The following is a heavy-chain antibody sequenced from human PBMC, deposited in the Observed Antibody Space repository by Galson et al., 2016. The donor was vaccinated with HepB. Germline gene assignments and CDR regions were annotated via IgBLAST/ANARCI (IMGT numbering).Heavy chain of an antibody. V-gene: IGHV1-3*01. CDR1: GYNFTNYA. CDR2: INVGNGNT. Sequence: SVKVSCKASGYNFTNYAIHWVRQAPGQRLEWMGWINVGNGNTKYSQKFQGRVTITRDTSASTAYMDLSSLRSQDTAVYYRARDLGWGDWDYWGQGTLVTVS. CDR3: ARDLGWGDWDY. J-gene: IGHJ4*02. D-gene: IGHD3-16*01.